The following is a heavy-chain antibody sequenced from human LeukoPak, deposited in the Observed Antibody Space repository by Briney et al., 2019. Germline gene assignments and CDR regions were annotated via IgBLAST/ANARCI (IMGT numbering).Heavy chain of an antibody. V-gene: IGHV3-21*01. CDR2: ISSSSSYI. J-gene: IGHJ4*02. CDR1: GFTFSSYA. D-gene: IGHD6-13*01. CDR3: ARGDSIAAAADY. Sequence: PGGSLRLSCAASGFTFSSYAMSWVRQAPGKGLEWVSSISSSSSYIYYADSVKGRFTISRDNAKNSLYLQMNSLRAEDTAVYYCARGDSIAAAADYWGQGTLVTVSS.